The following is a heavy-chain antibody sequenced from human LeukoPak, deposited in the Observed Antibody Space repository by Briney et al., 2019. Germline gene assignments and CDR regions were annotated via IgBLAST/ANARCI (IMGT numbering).Heavy chain of an antibody. V-gene: IGHV3-23*01. CDR1: GFTFSTYV. CDR2: ISGSGGST. D-gene: IGHD3-10*01. Sequence: GGSLRLSCAASGFTFSTYVMSWVRQAPGKGLEWVSGISGSGGSTYYADSVKGRFTISRDNSKNTLYLHINSLRAEDTAVYYCAKYGSGSYYRYWGQGTLVTVSS. J-gene: IGHJ4*02. CDR3: AKYGSGSYYRY.